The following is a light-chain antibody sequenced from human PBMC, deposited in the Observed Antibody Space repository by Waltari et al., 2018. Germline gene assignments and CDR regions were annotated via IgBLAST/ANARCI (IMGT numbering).Light chain of an antibody. Sequence: DSVMTQSPDSLAVSLGERATINCKSSQSIVYSSNNKNYLAWYQQKPGQPPKLLIYWASTRESGVPDRFSGSGSGTDFTLTISSLQAEDVAVYYCQQYYSTPYTFGQGTKLEIK. CDR3: QQYYSTPYT. V-gene: IGKV4-1*01. J-gene: IGKJ2*01. CDR1: QSIVYSSNNKNY. CDR2: WAS.